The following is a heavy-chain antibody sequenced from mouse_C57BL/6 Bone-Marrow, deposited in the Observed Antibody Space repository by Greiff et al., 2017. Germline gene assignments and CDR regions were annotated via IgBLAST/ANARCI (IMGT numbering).Heavy chain of an antibody. CDR1: GYSITSGYY. V-gene: IGHV3-6*01. Sequence: VQLKQSGPGLVKPSQSLSLTCSVTGYSITSGYYWNWIRQFPGNKLEWMGYISYDGSNNYNPSLKNRISITRDTSKNQFFLKLNSVTTEDTATYYCAREGNYDYDVPWFAYWGQGTLVTVSA. D-gene: IGHD2-4*01. CDR3: AREGNYDYDVPWFAY. CDR2: ISYDGSN. J-gene: IGHJ3*01.